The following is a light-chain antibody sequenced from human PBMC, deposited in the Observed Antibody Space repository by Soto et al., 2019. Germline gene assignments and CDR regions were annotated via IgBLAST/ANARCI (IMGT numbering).Light chain of an antibody. J-gene: IGKJ5*01. CDR2: GAS. CDR3: QQYDRSPFT. V-gene: IGKV3-20*01. CDR1: QSVSRTY. Sequence: EIVLTQSPGTLYLSPGERATLSCRASQSVSRTYLAWYQQTPGQAPRLLIYGASNRATGVPDRFSGSGSGADFTLTISRLEPEDFAVYYCQQYDRSPFTFGQGTRLEIK.